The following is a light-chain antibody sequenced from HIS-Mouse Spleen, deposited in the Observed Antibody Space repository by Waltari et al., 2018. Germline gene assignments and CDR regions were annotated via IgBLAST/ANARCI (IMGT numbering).Light chain of an antibody. V-gene: IGKV3-15*01. J-gene: IGKJ1*01. CDR2: GAS. CDR3: QQYNNWPPRT. Sequence: DIVMTQSPATLSVSPGERATLSGRASQSVSSNLAWYQQKPGQAPRLLIYGASTRATGIPARFSGSGSGTEFTLTISSMQSEDFAVYYCQQYNNWPPRTFGQGTKVEIK. CDR1: QSVSSN.